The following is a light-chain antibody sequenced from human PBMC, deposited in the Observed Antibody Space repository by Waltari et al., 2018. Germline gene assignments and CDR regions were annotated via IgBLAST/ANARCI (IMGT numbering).Light chain of an antibody. V-gene: IGKV1-39*01. J-gene: IGKJ4*01. Sequence: DIQMTQSPSSLSASVGDRVTIACRAGQSISDYLNWYQHEPGKAPKLLIYGASRLKRGVPSRFSGSGSGTDFTLTISSLQPEDFATYYCQQSYSTPLTFGGGTKVEIK. CDR1: QSISDY. CDR3: QQSYSTPLT. CDR2: GAS.